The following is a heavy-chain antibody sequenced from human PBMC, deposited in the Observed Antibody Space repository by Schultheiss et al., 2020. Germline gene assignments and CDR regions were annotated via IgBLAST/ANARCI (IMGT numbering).Heavy chain of an antibody. CDR3: ATSHYGSGSFHDY. CDR2: INPNSGGT. J-gene: IGHJ4*02. D-gene: IGHD3-10*01. V-gene: IGHV1-2*02. CDR1: GYTLTDYY. Sequence: ASVKVSCKASGYTLTDYYLHWVRQAPGQGLEWMGWINPNSGGTNYAQKFQGRVTMTRDTSISTAYMELSRLRSDDTAVYYCATSHYGSGSFHDYWGQGTLVTVSS.